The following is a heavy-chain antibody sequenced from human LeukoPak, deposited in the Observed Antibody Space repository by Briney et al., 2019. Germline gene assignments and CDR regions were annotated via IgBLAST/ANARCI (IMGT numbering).Heavy chain of an antibody. Sequence: GGSLRLSCAASGFTFSSYWMSWVCQAPGKGLEWVANIKQDGSEKYYVDSVKGRFTISRDNSKNTLYLQMNSLRAEDTAVYYCAKGGCSSTSCYKGYWGQGTLVTVSS. CDR3: AKGGCSSTSCYKGY. J-gene: IGHJ4*02. V-gene: IGHV3-7*03. CDR2: IKQDGSEK. CDR1: GFTFSSYW. D-gene: IGHD2-2*02.